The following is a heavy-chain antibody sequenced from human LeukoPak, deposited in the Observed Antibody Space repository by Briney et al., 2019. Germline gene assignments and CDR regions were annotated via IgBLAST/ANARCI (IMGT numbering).Heavy chain of an antibody. CDR3: ARDLRGAYFFAKVMDV. D-gene: IGHD4-17*01. CDR1: GFALSSHG. V-gene: IGHV3-30*03. Sequence: PGGSLRLSCATSGFALSSHGMHWVRQAPGKGPEWVSFMSDQGRNRYYADSVKGRFTISRDNSKNTVLLQMNSLRVEDTAKYYCARDLRGAYFFAKVMDVRGQGTSVIVYS. J-gene: IGHJ6*02. CDR2: MSDQGRNR.